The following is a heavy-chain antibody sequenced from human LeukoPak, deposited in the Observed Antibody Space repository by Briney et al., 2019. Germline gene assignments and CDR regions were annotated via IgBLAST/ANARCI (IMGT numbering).Heavy chain of an antibody. V-gene: IGHV1-69*01. J-gene: IGHJ4*02. CDR1: GGTFSSYA. D-gene: IGHD5-18*01. Sequence: SVKVSCKASGGTFSSYAISWVRQAPGQGIEWMGGIIPIFGTANYAQKFQGRVTITADESTSTAYMELSSLRSEDTAVYYCARSQQRGYSYGRLDYWGQGTLVTVSS. CDR2: IIPIFGTA. CDR3: ARSQQRGYSYGRLDY.